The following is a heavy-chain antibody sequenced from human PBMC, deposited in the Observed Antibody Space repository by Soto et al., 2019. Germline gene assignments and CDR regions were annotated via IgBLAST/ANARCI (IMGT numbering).Heavy chain of an antibody. Sequence: QPGGYLRLSCAASGFTFSSYGMHWVRQAPGKGLEWVAVISYDGIYKYYADSVKGRFTISSDNSKNTLYLQMNSLRAEDTAVYYCAKAEEPRVVGGYYPYYYGSGSLDDAFDIWGQGTMVTVSS. D-gene: IGHD3-10*01. CDR1: GFTFSSYG. CDR3: AKAEEPRVVGGYYPYYYGSGSLDDAFDI. CDR2: ISYDGIYK. V-gene: IGHV3-30*18. J-gene: IGHJ3*02.